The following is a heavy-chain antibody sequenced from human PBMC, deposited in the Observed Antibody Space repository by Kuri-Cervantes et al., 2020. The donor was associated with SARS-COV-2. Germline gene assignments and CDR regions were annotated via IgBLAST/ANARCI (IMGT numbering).Heavy chain of an antibody. CDR1: GFTFSSYA. D-gene: IGHD4-11*01. V-gene: IGHV4-38-2*01. Sequence: ESLKISCAASGFTFSSYAMSWVRQAPGKGLEWIGSIYHSGSTYYNPSLKSRVTISVDTSKNQFSLKLSSVTAADTAVYYCASTMTTVTYPSWYFDYWGQGTLVTVSS. J-gene: IGHJ4*02. CDR2: IYHSGST. CDR3: ASTMTTVTYPSWYFDY.